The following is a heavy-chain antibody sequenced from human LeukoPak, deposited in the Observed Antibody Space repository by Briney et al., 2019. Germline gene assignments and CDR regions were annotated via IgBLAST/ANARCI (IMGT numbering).Heavy chain of an antibody. Sequence: SETLSLTCTVSGDSISRSSYYWGWIRQPPGRGLEWIGRIYSSGSTCYNPSLKSRVTMSVDTSKNQFSLKLSSVTAADTAVYYCARERMGRYNWNNFDYWGQGTLVTVSS. CDR3: ARERMGRYNWNNFDY. CDR1: GDSISRSSYY. V-gene: IGHV4-39*07. D-gene: IGHD1/OR15-1a*01. CDR2: IYSSGST. J-gene: IGHJ4*02.